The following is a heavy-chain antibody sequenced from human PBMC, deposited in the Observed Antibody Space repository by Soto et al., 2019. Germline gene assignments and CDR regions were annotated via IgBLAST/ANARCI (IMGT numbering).Heavy chain of an antibody. CDR3: ARVTHYYYDILTGYYKTDAFDI. D-gene: IGHD3-9*01. V-gene: IGHV4-31*03. J-gene: IGHJ3*02. CDR2: IYYSGST. CDR1: GGSISSGGYY. Sequence: SETLSLTCTVSGGSISSGGYYWSWIHQHPGKGLEWIGYIYYSGSTYYNPSLKSRVTISVDTSKNQFSLKLSSVTAADTAVYYCARVTHYYYDILTGYYKTDAFDIWGQGTMVTVSS.